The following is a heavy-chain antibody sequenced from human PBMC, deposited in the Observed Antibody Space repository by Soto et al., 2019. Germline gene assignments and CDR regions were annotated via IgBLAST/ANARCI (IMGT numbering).Heavy chain of an antibody. J-gene: IGHJ5*02. Sequence: PGESLKISCKGSGYSFTSYGISWVRQAPGQGLEWMGWISAYNGNTNYAQKLQGRVTMTTDTSTSTAYMELRSLRSDDTAVYYCARDSLRGDTANWFDPWGQGTLVTVSS. CDR3: ARDSLRGDTANWFDP. D-gene: IGHD5-18*01. V-gene: IGHV1-18*01. CDR1: GYSFTSYG. CDR2: ISAYNGNT.